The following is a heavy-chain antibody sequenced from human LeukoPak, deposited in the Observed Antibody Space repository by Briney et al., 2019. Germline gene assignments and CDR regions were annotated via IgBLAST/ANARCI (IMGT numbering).Heavy chain of an antibody. V-gene: IGHV1-69*04. D-gene: IGHD5-18*01. Sequence: ASVKVSCKASGGTFSSYAISWVRQAPGQGLEWMGRIIPILGIANYAQKFQGRVTITADKSTSTAYMELSSLRSEDTAVYYCARYNGVDTAMVKVGYWGQGTLVTVSS. CDR1: GGTFSSYA. CDR3: ARYNGVDTAMVKVGY. J-gene: IGHJ4*02. CDR2: IIPILGIA.